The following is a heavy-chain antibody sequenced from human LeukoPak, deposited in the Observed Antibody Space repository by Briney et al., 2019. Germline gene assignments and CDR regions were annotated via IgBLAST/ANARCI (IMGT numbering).Heavy chain of an antibody. Sequence: GGSLRLSCAASGFTFSSYAMSWVRQAPGKGLEWVSAISGSGGSTYYADSVKGRFTISRDNSKSTLYLQMNSLRAEDTAVYYCAKGAEEAGSYYGDAFDIWGQGTMVTVSS. V-gene: IGHV3-23*01. CDR3: AKGAEEAGSYYGDAFDI. CDR2: ISGSGGST. J-gene: IGHJ3*02. CDR1: GFTFSSYA. D-gene: IGHD3-10*01.